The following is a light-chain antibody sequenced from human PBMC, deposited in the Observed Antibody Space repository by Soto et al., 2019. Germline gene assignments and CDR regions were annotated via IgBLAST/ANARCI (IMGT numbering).Light chain of an antibody. CDR2: GAS. CDR1: QSVYVN. Sequence: EIVLTQSPGTLSLSPGEGATLSCRASQSVYVNLDWYQQKPGQSPRLLIYGASTSATDIPDRFSGSGSDTDFARTISRPEPEDFAVYYCQQYSGSPFSFGPGTKVNIK. V-gene: IGKV3-20*01. J-gene: IGKJ3*01. CDR3: QQYSGSPFS.